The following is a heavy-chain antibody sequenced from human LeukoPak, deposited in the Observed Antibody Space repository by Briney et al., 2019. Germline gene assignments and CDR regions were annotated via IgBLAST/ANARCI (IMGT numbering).Heavy chain of an antibody. CDR1: GFTFDDYA. V-gene: IGHV3-9*01. CDR3: AKSTGGYGDLYYFDY. D-gene: IGHD4-17*01. CDR2: ISWNSGSI. Sequence: GGSLRLSCAASGFTFDDYAMHWVRQAPGKGLEWVSVISWNSGSIGYADSVKGRFTISRDNAKNSLYLQMNSLRAEDTALYYCAKSTGGYGDLYYFDYWGQGTLVTVSS. J-gene: IGHJ4*02.